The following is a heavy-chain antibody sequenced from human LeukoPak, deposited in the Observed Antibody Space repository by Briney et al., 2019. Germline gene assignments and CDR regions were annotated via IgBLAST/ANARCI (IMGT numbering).Heavy chain of an antibody. D-gene: IGHD3-9*01. J-gene: IGHJ3*02. CDR3: ARHRRHYDILTGYSVPDAFDI. CDR2: IYPGDSDT. CDR1: GYSFTSYW. Sequence: PGESLKISCKGSGYSFTSYWIGWVRQMPGKGLEWMGIIYPGDSDTRYSPSFQGQVTISADKSISTAYLQWSSLKASDTAMYYCARHRRHYDILTGYSVPDAFDIWGQGTMVTVSS. V-gene: IGHV5-51*01.